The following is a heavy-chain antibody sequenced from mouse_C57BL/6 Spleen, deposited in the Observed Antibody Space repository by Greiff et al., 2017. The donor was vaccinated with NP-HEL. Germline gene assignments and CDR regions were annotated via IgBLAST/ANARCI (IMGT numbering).Heavy chain of an antibody. CDR1: GFNIKDYY. J-gene: IGHJ4*01. D-gene: IGHD2-2*01. V-gene: IGHV14-1*01. CDR3: TTTSTMVTHYAMDY. Sequence: VQLQQSGAELVRPGASVKLSCTASGFNIKDYYMHWVKQRPEQGLEWIGRIDPEDGDTEYAPKFQGKATMTADTSTNTAYLQLSSLTSDDTAVYYCTTTSTMVTHYAMDYWGQGTSVTVSS. CDR2: IDPEDGDT.